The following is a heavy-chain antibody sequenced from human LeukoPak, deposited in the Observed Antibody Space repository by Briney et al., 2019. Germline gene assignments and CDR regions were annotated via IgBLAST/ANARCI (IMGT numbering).Heavy chain of an antibody. CDR3: ARGKRGGQWLGLDY. CDR2: IYYSGST. Sequence: SRTRSLTSPVDTRSTSSRSYYWGWIRQHPGKGLEWIGRIYYSGSTYYNPSLKSRVTISVDTSKNQFSLELSAVTAADTAVYYCARGKRGGQWLGLDYWGQGTLVTVSS. V-gene: IGHV4-39*07. CDR1: TRSTSSRSYY. J-gene: IGHJ4*02. D-gene: IGHD6-19*01.